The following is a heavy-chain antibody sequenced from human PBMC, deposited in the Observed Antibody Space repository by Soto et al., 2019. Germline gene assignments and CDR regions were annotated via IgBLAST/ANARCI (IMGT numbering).Heavy chain of an antibody. V-gene: IGHV4-30-4*01. J-gene: IGHJ5*02. CDR2: IYYSGST. D-gene: IGHD4-4*01. CDR1: GGSISSGDYY. Sequence: SETLSLTCTVSGGSISSGDYYWSWIRQPPGKGLEWIGYIYYSGSTYYNPSLKSRVTISVDTSKNQLSLKLSSVTAADTAVYYCARVRRSNYFGDWFDPWGQGTLVTVSS. CDR3: ARVRRSNYFGDWFDP.